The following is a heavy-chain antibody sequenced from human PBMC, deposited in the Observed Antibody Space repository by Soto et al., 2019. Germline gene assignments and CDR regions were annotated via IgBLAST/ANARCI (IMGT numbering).Heavy chain of an antibody. CDR3: ARMSVAANCNDGDIDY. CDR1: GYTFTSYA. Sequence: ASVKVSCKASGYTFTSYAMHWVRQAPGQRLEWMGWINAGNGNTKYSQKFQGRVTITRDTSASTAYMELSSLRSEDTAVYYCARMSVAANCNDGDIDYWGQGTLVTVSS. V-gene: IGHV1-3*01. D-gene: IGHD1-1*01. CDR2: INAGNGNT. J-gene: IGHJ4*02.